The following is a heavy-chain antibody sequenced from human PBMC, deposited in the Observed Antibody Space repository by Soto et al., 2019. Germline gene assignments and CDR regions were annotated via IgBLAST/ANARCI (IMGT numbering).Heavy chain of an antibody. CDR3: ARHPVGATPYGMDV. CDR2: IDPSDSYT. D-gene: IGHD1-26*01. CDR1: GYSFTSYW. Sequence: PGESLKISCKGSGYSFTSYWISWVRLMPGKGLEWMGRIDPSDSYTNYSPSFQGHVTISADKPISTAYLQWSSLKASDTAMYYCARHPVGATPYGMDVWGQGTTVTVSS. J-gene: IGHJ6*02. V-gene: IGHV5-10-1*01.